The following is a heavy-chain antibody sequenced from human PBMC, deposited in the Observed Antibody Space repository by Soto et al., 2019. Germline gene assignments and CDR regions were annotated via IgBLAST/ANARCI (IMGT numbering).Heavy chain of an antibody. V-gene: IGHV3-53*04. CDR2: IYAGANT. J-gene: IGHJ4*02. D-gene: IGHD3-22*01. CDR3: ARDYYDHKGHFDS. CDR1: GFTVSTNN. Sequence: EVQLVESGGGLVQAGGSLRLSCAASGFTVSTNNVSWVRQAQGKRLEWVSVIYAGANTYYADSVKGRFTISRHNSENTLYLQMNSLRAEDTAVYYCARDYYDHKGHFDSWGQGTLVTVSS.